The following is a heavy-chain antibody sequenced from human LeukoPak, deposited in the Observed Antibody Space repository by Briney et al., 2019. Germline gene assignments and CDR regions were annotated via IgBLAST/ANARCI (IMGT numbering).Heavy chain of an antibody. CDR1: GFTFDDYA. D-gene: IGHD3-22*01. CDR2: ISWNSGSI. Sequence: PGRSLRLSCAASGFTFDDYAMHWVRQAPGKGLEWVSGISWNSGSIGYADSVKGRFTISRDNAKNSLYLQMNSLRAEDTALCYCAKDIYYDSSGYPDYWGQGTLVTVSS. J-gene: IGHJ4*02. CDR3: AKDIYYDSSGYPDY. V-gene: IGHV3-9*01.